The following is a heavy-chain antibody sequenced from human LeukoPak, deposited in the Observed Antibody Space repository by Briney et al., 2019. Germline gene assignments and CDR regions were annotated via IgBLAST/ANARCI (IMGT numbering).Heavy chain of an antibody. CDR1: GFSRRTSGVD. Sequence: SGPTLVKPTQPLTLTFTFSGFSRRTSGVDGGWIRQPPGKALEWLALINRDDEKRYSPSLQSRLAITTNTSNNQVVLTMTNMDTVDTGTFYCAHSKTTRAYAFDIWGQGTRVTVSS. J-gene: IGHJ3*02. CDR3: AHSKTTRAYAFDI. D-gene: IGHD1-1*01. CDR2: INRDDEK. V-gene: IGHV2-5*02.